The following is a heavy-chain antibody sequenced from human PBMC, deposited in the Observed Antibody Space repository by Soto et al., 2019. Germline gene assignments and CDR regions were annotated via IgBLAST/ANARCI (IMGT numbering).Heavy chain of an antibody. D-gene: IGHD1-26*01. CDR1: GFTFSDYY. V-gene: IGHV3-11*05. CDR3: APESAGATYRPGDAFDM. Sequence: QVQLVESGGGLVKPGGSLRLSCAASGFTFSDYYMTWIRQTPEKGLEWISYISSSGSNTNYAGSVKGRFTMSRDNAKNSRYLQMNSLRVEDTAVYHCAPESAGATYRPGDAFDMWGQGKMVTVSS. CDR2: ISSSGSNT. J-gene: IGHJ3*02.